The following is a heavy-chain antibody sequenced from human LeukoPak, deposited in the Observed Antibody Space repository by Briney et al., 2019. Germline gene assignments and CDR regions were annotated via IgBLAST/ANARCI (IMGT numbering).Heavy chain of an antibody. CDR1: GFIFRDFS. Sequence: GGSLRLSCSVSGFIFRDFSMSWVRQAPGKGLEWVSSISGSGSGGSTYYADSVKGRFTISRDNSKNTLYLQMNSLRAEDTAVYYCAKDSLRGPDWGQGTLVTVSS. D-gene: IGHD2-15*01. V-gene: IGHV3-23*01. J-gene: IGHJ4*02. CDR3: AKDSLRGPD. CDR2: ISGSGSGGST.